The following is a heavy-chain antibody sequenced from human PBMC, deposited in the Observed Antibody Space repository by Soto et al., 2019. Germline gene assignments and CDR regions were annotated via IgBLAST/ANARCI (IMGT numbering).Heavy chain of an antibody. J-gene: IGHJ4*02. V-gene: IGHV4-31*03. D-gene: IGHD3-10*01. CDR1: GGSISSGGYY. CDR2: IYYSGGA. CDR3: ARGDTMVRGVTQTYDY. Sequence: TLSLTCTVSGGSISSGGYYWSWIRQHPGKGLEWIGYIYYSGGACCNPVLRSGVTISVDTSMNQCSLKLSSVTAADTAVYYCARGDTMVRGVTQTYDYWGQGTLVTVSS.